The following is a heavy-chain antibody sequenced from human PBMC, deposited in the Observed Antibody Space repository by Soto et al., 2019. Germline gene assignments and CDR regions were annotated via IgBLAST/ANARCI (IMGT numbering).Heavy chain of an antibody. CDR1: GGSISSYY. CDR2: IYYSGRT. CDR3: ASPTISDAFDI. V-gene: IGHV4-59*08. D-gene: IGHD3-3*01. J-gene: IGHJ3*02. Sequence: SETMCHTCTVSGGSISSYYWSWIRQPPGKGLEWIGYIYYSGRTNYNPSLKSRVTISVDTSKNQFSLKLSSVTAADTAVYYCASPTISDAFDIWGHGTMVTVSS.